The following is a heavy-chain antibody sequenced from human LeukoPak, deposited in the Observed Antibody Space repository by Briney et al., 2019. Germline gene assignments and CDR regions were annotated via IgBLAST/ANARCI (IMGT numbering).Heavy chain of an antibody. CDR1: GGSISSGSYY. CDR2: IDTSGST. CDR3: ARESTETGQWQVLFDI. Sequence: PSETLSLTCTVSGGSISSGSYYWSWIRQPAGKGLEWIGRIDTSGSTNYNPSLKSRVTISVDTSKNQFSLKLSSVTAADTAVYYCARESTETGQWQVLFDIWGQGTMVTVSS. J-gene: IGHJ3*02. V-gene: IGHV4-61*02. D-gene: IGHD6-19*01.